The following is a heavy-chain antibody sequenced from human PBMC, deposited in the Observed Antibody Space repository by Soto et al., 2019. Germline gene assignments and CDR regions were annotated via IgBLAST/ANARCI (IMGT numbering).Heavy chain of an antibody. Sequence: QVQLVESGGGVVQPGRSLRLSCAASGFTFSTYGMHWVRQAPGKGLEWVADIWYDGNNKYYADSVKGLFTISRDNSKNTLYLQMNSLSADDTAVYYCARDLGGHYTHFDYWGQGTLVTVSS. CDR2: IWYDGNNK. CDR3: ARDLGGHYTHFDY. J-gene: IGHJ4*02. CDR1: GFTFSTYG. V-gene: IGHV3-33*01. D-gene: IGHD2-21*02.